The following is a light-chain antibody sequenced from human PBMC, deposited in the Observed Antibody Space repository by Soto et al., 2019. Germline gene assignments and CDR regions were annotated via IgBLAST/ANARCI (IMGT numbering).Light chain of an antibody. V-gene: IGKV3-20*01. CDR2: LAS. J-gene: IGKJ2*01. CDR3: HHYGDSPYT. Sequence: EIVLTQSPGTLTLSPGERVTLSCRASQSVGGNYLAWYQRKPGQAPRLLIYLASSRATGIPDRFSGSGSGTDFTLTISSLEPADFAVYYCHHYGDSPYTFGQGSKVELK. CDR1: QSVGGNY.